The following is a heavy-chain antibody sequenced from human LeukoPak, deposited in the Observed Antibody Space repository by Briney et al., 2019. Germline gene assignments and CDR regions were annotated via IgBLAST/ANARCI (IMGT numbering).Heavy chain of an antibody. CDR3: ASQKGWGYRNLGQFDY. D-gene: IGHD5-18*01. V-gene: IGHV3-11*01. CDR1: GFTFSDYY. Sequence: GGSLRLSCAASGFTFSDYYMSWIRQAPGKGLEWVSYISSSGSTIYYADSMKGRFTISRDNAKNSLYLQMNSLRAEDTAVYYCASQKGWGYRNLGQFDYWGQGTLVTVSS. CDR2: ISSSGSTI. J-gene: IGHJ4*02.